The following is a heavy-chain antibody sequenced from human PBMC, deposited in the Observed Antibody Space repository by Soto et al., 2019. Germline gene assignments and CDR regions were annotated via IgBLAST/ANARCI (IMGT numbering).Heavy chain of an antibody. D-gene: IGHD1-7*01. CDR3: ARDATGTTSGGDYYYGMDV. CDR1: GDSISSNNW. CDR2: IYHSGST. Sequence: QVQLQESGPGLVKPSGTLSLTCAVSGDSISSNNWWSWVRQPPGKGLEWIGEIYHSGSTNYNPSLKSRVPLSVDKSKNQFSLNLTAVTAADTAVYYCARDATGTTSGGDYYYGMDVWGQGTTVTVSS. J-gene: IGHJ6*02. V-gene: IGHV4-4*02.